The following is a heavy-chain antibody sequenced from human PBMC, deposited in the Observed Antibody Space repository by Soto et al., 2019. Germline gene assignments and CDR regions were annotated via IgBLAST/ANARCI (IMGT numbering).Heavy chain of an antibody. CDR1: GFSLDRYW. Sequence: GGSLSLSCAASGFSLDRYWMNGVRQAPGKGLEWVSNIKQDGSEKDYVDSVESRYTISRDNAKSSLYLQMNSLRAEDTAVYYCAREPRFWNGTTNAFDIWGQGTMVSVSS. V-gene: IGHV3-7*05. CDR2: IKQDGSEK. CDR3: AREPRFWNGTTNAFDI. D-gene: IGHD1-1*01. J-gene: IGHJ3*02.